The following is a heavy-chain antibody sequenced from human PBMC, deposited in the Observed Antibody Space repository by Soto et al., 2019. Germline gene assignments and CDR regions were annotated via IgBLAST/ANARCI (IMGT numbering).Heavy chain of an antibody. J-gene: IGHJ3*01. D-gene: IGHD2-21*02. Sequence: SETLSLTCTVSGGSISSYYWSWIRQPAGKGLQWIGRIYASGTTIYNPSLKSRVTMSVDTSKDQFPLKLSSVTAADTAVYYCARGIVVVTANAFDLWGQGTMVTVSS. V-gene: IGHV4-4*07. CDR3: ARGIVVVTANAFDL. CDR2: IYASGTT. CDR1: GGSISSYY.